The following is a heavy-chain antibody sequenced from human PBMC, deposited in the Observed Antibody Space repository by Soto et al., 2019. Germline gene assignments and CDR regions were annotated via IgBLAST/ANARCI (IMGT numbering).Heavy chain of an antibody. CDR1: GFSLTSPGMC. Sequence: SGPTLVNPTETLTLTCTFSGFSLTSPGMCVSWIRQPPGKALEWLALIERGDDDKYYSTSLKTRLTISKDTRKNQVVLTMANMDPADTGTYYCARSITGPRRFNGMDVWGQGTTVTVSS. CDR2: IERGDDDK. J-gene: IGHJ6*02. D-gene: IGHD1-20*01. V-gene: IGHV2-70*13. CDR3: ARSITGPRRFNGMDV.